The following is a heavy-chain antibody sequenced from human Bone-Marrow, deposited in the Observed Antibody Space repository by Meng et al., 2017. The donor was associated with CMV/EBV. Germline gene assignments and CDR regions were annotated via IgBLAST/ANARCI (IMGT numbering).Heavy chain of an antibody. J-gene: IGHJ4*02. CDR3: ARGYSGQIAAAGRVLEY. V-gene: IGHV3-74*01. Sequence: GESLKISCAASGFTFSSYWMHWVRQAPGKGLVWVSRINSDGSSTSYADSVKGRFTISRDNAKNTLYLQMNSLRAEDTAVYYCARGYSGQIAAAGRVLEYWGQGTLVTVSS. CDR1: GFTFSSYW. CDR2: INSDGSST. D-gene: IGHD6-13*01.